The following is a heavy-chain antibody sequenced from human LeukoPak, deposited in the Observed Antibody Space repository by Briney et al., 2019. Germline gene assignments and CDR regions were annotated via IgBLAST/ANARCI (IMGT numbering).Heavy chain of an antibody. CDR3: VKDSYYYYGMDV. J-gene: IGHJ6*02. V-gene: IGHV3-9*01. Sequence: GGSLRLSCAASGFTFDDYAMHWVRQAPGKGLEWVSGISWNSGSIGYADSVKGRFTISRDNAKNSLYLQMNSLRAEDTALYYCVKDSYYYYGMDVWGQGTTVTVSS. CDR2: ISWNSGSI. CDR1: GFTFDDYA.